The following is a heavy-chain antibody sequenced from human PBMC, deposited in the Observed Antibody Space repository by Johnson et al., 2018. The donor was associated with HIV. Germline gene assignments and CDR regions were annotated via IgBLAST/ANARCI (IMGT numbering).Heavy chain of an antibody. J-gene: IGHJ3*02. CDR2: ISGSGGST. Sequence: VKLVESGGGFVQPGGSLRFSCAVSGFTFSSYAMSWVRQAQGKGLEWVSAISGSGGSTYYADSVKGRFTISRDNSKNTLYLQMNSLRAEDTAVYYCAKVRRAYYEDAFDIWGQGTMVTVSS. D-gene: IGHD3-22*01. CDR3: AKVRRAYYEDAFDI. CDR1: GFTFSSYA. V-gene: IGHV3-23*04.